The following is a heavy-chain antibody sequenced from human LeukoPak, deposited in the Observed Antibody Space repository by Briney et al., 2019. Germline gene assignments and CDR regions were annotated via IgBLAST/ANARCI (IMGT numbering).Heavy chain of an antibody. D-gene: IGHD1-26*01. V-gene: IGHV3-66*01. Sequence: GGSLRLSCAASAFTVSGNYMSWVRQAPGKGLEWVSAIYSAGNTYYADSVKGRFAISKDNAKNSLFLQMNSLRAEDTAVYYCARDNSGSYDDSFDYWGQGTLVTVSS. CDR2: IYSAGNT. CDR1: AFTVSGNY. J-gene: IGHJ4*02. CDR3: ARDNSGSYDDSFDY.